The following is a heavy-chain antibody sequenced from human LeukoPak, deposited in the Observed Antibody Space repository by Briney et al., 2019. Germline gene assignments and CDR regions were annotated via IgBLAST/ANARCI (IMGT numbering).Heavy chain of an antibody. D-gene: IGHD6-19*01. Sequence: ASVKVSCKASGYTFTGYYMHWVRQAPGQGLEWMGWINPNSGGTNYAQKFQGRVTMTRDTSISTAYMELSRLRSDDTAVYYCARGPPAGYSSGWYALTLSDYWGQGTLVTVSS. V-gene: IGHV1-2*02. J-gene: IGHJ4*02. CDR1: GYTFTGYY. CDR3: ARGPPAGYSSGWYALTLSDY. CDR2: INPNSGGT.